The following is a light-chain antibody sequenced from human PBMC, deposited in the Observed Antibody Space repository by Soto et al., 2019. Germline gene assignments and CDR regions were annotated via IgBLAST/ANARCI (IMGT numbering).Light chain of an antibody. CDR2: DVS. Sequence: QSVLTQPASVSGSPGQSITISCTGTSSDVGGYNHVSWYQQHPGKAPKLMISDVSNRPSGVSNRFSGSKSGNTACLTISGRQAEDEGDYYCSSYTTSSSHVLFGGGTKLTVL. J-gene: IGLJ2*01. V-gene: IGLV2-14*03. CDR1: SSDVGGYNH. CDR3: SSYTTSSSHVL.